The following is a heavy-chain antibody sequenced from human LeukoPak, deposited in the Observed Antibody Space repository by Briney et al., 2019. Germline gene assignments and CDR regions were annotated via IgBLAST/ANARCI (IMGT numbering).Heavy chain of an antibody. CDR1: GFTFSTYA. J-gene: IGHJ4*02. CDR3: ALGGYFDWLSFDY. V-gene: IGHV3-30*04. Sequence: GGSLRLSCAASGFTFSTYAIHWVRQAPGKGLEWVAVISYDGSNKYYADSVKGRFTISRDNSKNTLYLQMNSLRAEDTAVYYCALGGYFDWLSFDYWGQGTLVTVSS. D-gene: IGHD3-9*01. CDR2: ISYDGSNK.